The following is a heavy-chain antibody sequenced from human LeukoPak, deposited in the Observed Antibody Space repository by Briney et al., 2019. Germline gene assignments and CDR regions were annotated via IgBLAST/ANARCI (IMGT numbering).Heavy chain of an antibody. CDR3: ARPYYDSSGYYYYFDY. Sequence: PSETLSLTCTVSGASLSSGSDYWTWIRQPAGEGLEWIGQIYSSGSTNYSPSLTSRVTISVDTSKNQFSLKLSSVTAADTAVYYCARPYYDSSGYYYYFDYWGQGTLVTVSS. J-gene: IGHJ4*02. CDR2: IYSSGST. CDR1: GASLSSGSDY. V-gene: IGHV4-61*09. D-gene: IGHD3-22*01.